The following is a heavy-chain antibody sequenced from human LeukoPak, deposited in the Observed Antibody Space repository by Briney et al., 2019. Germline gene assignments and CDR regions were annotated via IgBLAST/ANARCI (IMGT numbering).Heavy chain of an antibody. CDR2: IYDADST. CDR3: ARDWGYCSGTSCHVFDY. D-gene: IGHD2-2*01. Sequence: PGGSLRLSCAASGFTVSSNYMSWVRQAPGKVLEWVSFIYDADSTYYADSVKGRFTISRDNSKNMLYLQMNSLRAEDTAVYYCARDWGYCSGTSCHVFDYWGQGTLVTVSS. J-gene: IGHJ4*02. CDR1: GFTVSSNY. V-gene: IGHV3-53*01.